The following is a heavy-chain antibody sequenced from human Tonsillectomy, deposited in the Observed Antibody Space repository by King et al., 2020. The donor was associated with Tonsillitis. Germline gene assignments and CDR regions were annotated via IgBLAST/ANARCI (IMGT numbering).Heavy chain of an antibody. V-gene: IGHV3-30*18. CDR3: AKEGYCSGGSCYGNYFDS. CDR1: GFTFSNYG. CDR2: ISFDGRNT. Sequence: QLVQSGGGVVQPGESLRLSCAASGFTFSNYGMHWVRQAPGKGLEWVAVISFDGRNTHYADSVKGRFTFSRDNSKNTLYLQMNSLRAEDTAVYFCAKEGYCSGGSCYGNYFDSWGQGILVTVSS. D-gene: IGHD2-15*01. J-gene: IGHJ4*02.